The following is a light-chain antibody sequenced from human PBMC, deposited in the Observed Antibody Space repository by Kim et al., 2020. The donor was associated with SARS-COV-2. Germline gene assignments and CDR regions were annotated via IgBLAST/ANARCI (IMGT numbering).Light chain of an antibody. CDR1: QGINNY. CDR2: GG. Sequence: DIQMTQSPTSLSASVGDRVTITCRASQGINNYLVWFQQKPGKAPKSLIYGGSSEFSSSGSGTYLILTINNLQPEDFATYYCQQYSSYPRTFGQGTKVDIK. CDR3: QQYSSYPRT. V-gene: IGKV1-16*02. J-gene: IGKJ1*01.